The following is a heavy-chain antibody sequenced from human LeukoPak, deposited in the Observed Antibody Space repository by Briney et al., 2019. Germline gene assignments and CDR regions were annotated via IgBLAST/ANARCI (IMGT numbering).Heavy chain of an antibody. CDR3: TSAYDSSGYYSREDYYYGMDV. V-gene: IGHV3-73*01. J-gene: IGHJ6*02. CDR1: GFTFSGSA. CDR2: IRSKANSYAT. D-gene: IGHD3-22*01. Sequence: GGSLRLSYAASGFTFSGSAMHWVRQASGKGLEWVGRIRSKANSYATAYAASVKGGFPVSRDDSKNTAYLQMNSLKHEDTDVYYCTSAYDSSGYYSREDYYYGMDVWGQGTTVTVSS.